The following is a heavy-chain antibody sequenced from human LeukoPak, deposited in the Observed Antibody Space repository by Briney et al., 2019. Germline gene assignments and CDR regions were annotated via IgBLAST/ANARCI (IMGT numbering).Heavy chain of an antibody. CDR2: IYDDGSRE. CDR1: GFTFSNYG. V-gene: IGHV3-33*01. D-gene: IGHD3-3*01. J-gene: IGHJ4*02. Sequence: PGGSLRLSCATSGFTFSNYGMHRVRQAPGKGLEWVAVIYDDGSREHFADSVKARFTISRDNSKNTVVLQMNSLRGEDTAVYYCARDLKSGYVDSWGQGTLVTVSS. CDR3: ARDLKSGYVDS.